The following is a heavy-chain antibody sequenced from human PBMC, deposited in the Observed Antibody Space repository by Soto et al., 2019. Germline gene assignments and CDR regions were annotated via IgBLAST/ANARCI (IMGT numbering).Heavy chain of an antibody. CDR1: GYTLTELS. J-gene: IGHJ6*03. CDR2: FDPEDGET. CDR3: ATDLPLGIAARPRYYYMDV. V-gene: IGHV1-24*01. Sequence: ASVKVSCKVSGYTLTELSMHWVRQAPGKGLEWMGGFDPEDGETIYAQKFQGRVTMTEDTSTDTAYMELSSLRSEGTAVYYCATDLPLGIAARPRYYYMDVWGKGTTVTVSS. D-gene: IGHD6-6*01.